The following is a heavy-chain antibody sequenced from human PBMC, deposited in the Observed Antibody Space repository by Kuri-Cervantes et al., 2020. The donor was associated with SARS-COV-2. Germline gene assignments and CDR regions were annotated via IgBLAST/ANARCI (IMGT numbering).Heavy chain of an antibody. CDR2: ISAYNGNT. Sequence: ASVKVSCKASGYTFTSYGISWVRQAPEQGLEWMGWISAYNGNTNYAQKLQGRVTMTTDTSTSTAYMELRSLRSDDTAVYYCARDRLRVITFGGVKQTAYWGQGTLVTVSS. CDR3: ARDRLRVITFGGVKQTAY. D-gene: IGHD3-16*01. J-gene: IGHJ4*02. V-gene: IGHV1-18*01. CDR1: GYTFTSYG.